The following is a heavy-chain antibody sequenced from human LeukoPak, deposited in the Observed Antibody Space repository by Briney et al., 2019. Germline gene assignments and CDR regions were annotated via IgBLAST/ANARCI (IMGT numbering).Heavy chain of an antibody. J-gene: IGHJ4*02. CDR1: GGSFSGYY. CDR2: INHSGST. V-gene: IGHV4-34*01. CDR3: AQARDYGDQYYFDY. D-gene: IGHD4-17*01. Sequence: PSETLSLTCAVYGGSFSGYYWSWIRQPPGKGLEWIGEINHSGSTNYNPSLKSRVTISVDTSKNQFSLKLSSVTAADTAVYYCAQARDYGDQYYFDYWGQGTLVTVSS.